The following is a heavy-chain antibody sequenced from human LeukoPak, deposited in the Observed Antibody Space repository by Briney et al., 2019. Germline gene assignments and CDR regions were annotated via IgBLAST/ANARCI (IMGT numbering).Heavy chain of an antibody. J-gene: IGHJ3*02. V-gene: IGHV3-30*18. CDR2: ISYDGSNK. Sequence: GGSLRLSCAASGFTFSSYGMHWVRQAPGKGLEWVAVISYDGSNKYYADSVKGRFTISRDNSKNTLYLQMNSLRAEDTAVYYCAKAAGGTVGATTGAFDIWGQGTMVTVSS. D-gene: IGHD1-26*01. CDR1: GFTFSSYG. CDR3: AKAAGGTVGATTGAFDI.